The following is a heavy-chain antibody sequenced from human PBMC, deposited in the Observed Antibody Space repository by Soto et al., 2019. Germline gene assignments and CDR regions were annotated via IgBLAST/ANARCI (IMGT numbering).Heavy chain of an antibody. CDR1: GVTFTTNA. Sequence: EVQLLESGGGLVQPGGSLRLSCVASGVTFTTNAMDWVHQAPGKGLEWVSFISGDDGSGNYADSVKGRFTISRDNSKNTLYLQMNSLRAEDTAIYYCVKEASGWKSRGSFDLWGRGTMVTVSS. CDR2: ISGDDGSG. D-gene: IGHD6-19*01. J-gene: IGHJ3*01. CDR3: VKEASGWKSRGSFDL. V-gene: IGHV3-23*01.